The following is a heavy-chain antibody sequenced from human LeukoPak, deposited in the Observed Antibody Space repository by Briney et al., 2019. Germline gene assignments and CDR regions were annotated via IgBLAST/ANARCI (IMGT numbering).Heavy chain of an antibody. J-gene: IGHJ6*02. CDR3: ARHKSSSGHRLYYCGMDV. V-gene: IGHV4-39*01. D-gene: IGHD6-6*01. Sequence: SETLSLTCTVSGGSISSSSYYWGWIRQPPGKGLEWIGSIYYSGSTYYNPSLKSRVTISVDTSKNQFSLKLSSVTAADTAVYYCARHKSSSGHRLYYCGMDVWGQGTTVTVSS. CDR1: GGSISSSSYY. CDR2: IYYSGST.